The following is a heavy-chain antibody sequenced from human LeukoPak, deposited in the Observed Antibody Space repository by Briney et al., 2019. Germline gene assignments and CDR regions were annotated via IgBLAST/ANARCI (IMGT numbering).Heavy chain of an antibody. D-gene: IGHD5-12*01. J-gene: IGHJ4*02. Sequence: GGSLRLSCAASGFTFSSYSMNWVRQAPGKGLEWVSSISSSSSYIYYADSVKGRFTISRDNAKNSLYLQMNSLRAEDTAVYYCAREGGIVATPIDYWGQGTLVTVSS. CDR1: GFTFSSYS. CDR2: ISSSSSYI. CDR3: AREGGIVATPIDY. V-gene: IGHV3-21*01.